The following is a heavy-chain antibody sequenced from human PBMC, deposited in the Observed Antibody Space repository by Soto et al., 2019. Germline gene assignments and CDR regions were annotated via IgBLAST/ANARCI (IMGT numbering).Heavy chain of an antibody. CDR1: GGTFSSYA. J-gene: IGHJ5*02. CDR3: AREFGYYDSSGYLSIGFDT. Sequence: GASVKVSCKASGGTFSSYAISWVRQAPGQGLEWMGGIIPIFGTANYAQKFQGRVTITADESTSTAYMELSRLRSEDTAAYYCAREFGYYDSSGYLSIGFDTWDQETLFTVSS. D-gene: IGHD3-22*01. V-gene: IGHV1-69*13. CDR2: IIPIFGTA.